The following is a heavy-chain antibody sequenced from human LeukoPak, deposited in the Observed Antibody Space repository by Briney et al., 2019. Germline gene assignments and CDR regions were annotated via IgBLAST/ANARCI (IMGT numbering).Heavy chain of an antibody. D-gene: IGHD3-9*01. Sequence: PSETLSLTCAVYGGSFSGYYWSWIRQPPGKGLEWIGEINHSGSTNYNPSLKSRVTISVDTSKNQFSLKLSSVTAADTAVYYCARSYYDILTGYYKRFDYWGQGTLVTVSS. CDR2: INHSGST. CDR1: GGSFSGYY. V-gene: IGHV4-34*01. J-gene: IGHJ4*02. CDR3: ARSYYDILTGYYKRFDY.